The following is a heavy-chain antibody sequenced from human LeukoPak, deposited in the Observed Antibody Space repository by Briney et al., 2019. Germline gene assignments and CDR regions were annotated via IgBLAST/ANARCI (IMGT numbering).Heavy chain of an antibody. V-gene: IGHV3-74*01. D-gene: IGHD3-10*01. CDR2: IYIDGSST. Sequence: GGSLRLSCAASGFTFSTYWMHWVRQAPGKGLVWVSRIYIDGSSTNYADSVKGRFTISRDNAKNSLFLQMDSLRAEDTAVYYCARDLAGHYYGSGSSFDYWGQGTLVTVSS. CDR3: ARDLAGHYYGSGSSFDY. CDR1: GFTFSTYW. J-gene: IGHJ4*02.